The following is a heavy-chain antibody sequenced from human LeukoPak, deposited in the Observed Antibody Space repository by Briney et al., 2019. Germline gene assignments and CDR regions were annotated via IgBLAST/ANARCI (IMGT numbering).Heavy chain of an antibody. J-gene: IGHJ4*02. D-gene: IGHD1-14*01. CDR1: GFTFSSYA. CDR2: ISSNGGST. V-gene: IGHV3-64*04. CDR3: ARGGPGAYFDY. Sequence: PGGSLRLSCSASGFTFSSYAMHWVRQAPGKGLEYVSGISSNGGSTYYADSVKGRFTISRDNAKNTLFLQMNSLRAEDTAVFYCARGGPGAYFDYWGQGTLVTVSS.